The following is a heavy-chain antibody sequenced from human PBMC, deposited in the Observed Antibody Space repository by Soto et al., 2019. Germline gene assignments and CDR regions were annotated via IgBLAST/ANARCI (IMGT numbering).Heavy chain of an antibody. CDR3: ARAPSGSYPEFDY. J-gene: IGHJ4*02. Sequence: LRLSCAASGFIFSSYTMHWVRQAPGKGLEWVGVITYDGSNQYYADSVKGRFTISRDNSRNMLFLQMNSLRPDDTAVYYWARAPSGSYPEFDYWGQGTLVTVSS. D-gene: IGHD1-26*01. CDR1: GFIFSSYT. CDR2: ITYDGSNQ. V-gene: IGHV3-30-3*01.